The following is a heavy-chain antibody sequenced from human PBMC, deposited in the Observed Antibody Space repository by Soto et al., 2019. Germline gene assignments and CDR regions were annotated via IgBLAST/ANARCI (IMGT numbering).Heavy chain of an antibody. Sequence: GGSLRLSCAASGFTFSSYAMHWVRQAPGKGLEWVAVISYDGSNKYYADSVKGRFTISRDNSKNTLYLQMNSLRAEDTAVYYCARDLLTYYYGSGSYNNWFDPWGRNPGHRLL. CDR2: ISYDGSNK. J-gene: IGHJ5*02. V-gene: IGHV3-30-3*01. D-gene: IGHD3-10*01. CDR3: ARDLLTYYYGSGSYNNWFDP. CDR1: GFTFSSYA.